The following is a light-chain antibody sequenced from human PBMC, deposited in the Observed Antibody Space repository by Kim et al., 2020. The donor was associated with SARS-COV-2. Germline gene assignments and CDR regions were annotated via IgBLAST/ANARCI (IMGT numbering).Light chain of an antibody. CDR3: QQSYSTPLT. CDR2: AAS. V-gene: IGKV1-39*01. Sequence: DIQMTQSPFSLSASVGDRVTITCRASKSISSYLNWYQQKPGKAPKLLIYAASSLQSGVPSRFSGSGSGTDFTLTISSLQPEDFATYYCQQSYSTPLTFGGGTKVDIK. J-gene: IGKJ4*01. CDR1: KSISSY.